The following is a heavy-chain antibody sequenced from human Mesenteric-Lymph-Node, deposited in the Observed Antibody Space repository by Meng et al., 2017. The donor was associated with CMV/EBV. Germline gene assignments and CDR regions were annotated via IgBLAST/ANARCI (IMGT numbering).Heavy chain of an antibody. Sequence: SVKVSCKASGGTFSSYAISWVRQTPGQGLEWMGGIIPILGIANYAQKFQGRVTITADKSTSTAYMELSSLRSEDTAVYYCARCAVGPRSRYDFWSGYYTPHWFDPWGQGTLVTVSS. CDR2: IIPILGIA. V-gene: IGHV1-69*10. CDR3: ARCAVGPRSRYDFWSGYYTPHWFDP. CDR1: GGTFSSYA. D-gene: IGHD3-3*01. J-gene: IGHJ5*02.